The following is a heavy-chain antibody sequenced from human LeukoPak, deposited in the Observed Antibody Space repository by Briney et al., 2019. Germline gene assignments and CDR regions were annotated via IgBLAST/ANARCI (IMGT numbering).Heavy chain of an antibody. V-gene: IGHV3-53*01. CDR3: ASPYSSGWSTSFDY. CDR1: GFTVSSNY. CDR2: IYSDGST. D-gene: IGHD6-19*01. J-gene: IGHJ4*02. Sequence: GGSLRLSCAASGFTVSSNYMSWVRQAPGKGLEWVSVIYSDGSTYYADSVKGRFTISRDNSKNTLSLQMNSLRAEDTAVYYCASPYSSGWSTSFDYWGQGTLVTVSS.